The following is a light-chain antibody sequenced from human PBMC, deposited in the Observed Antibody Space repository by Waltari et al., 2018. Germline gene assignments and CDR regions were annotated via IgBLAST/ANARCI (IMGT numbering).Light chain of an antibody. CDR2: KDT. J-gene: IGLJ2*01. CDR3: QSADSTSTHVV. Sequence: SYELTQPPSVSVSPGQTATITCSGDALPKPFAFWYQQKPGPAPVLVTSKDTERPSGIPDRFSGSTSGTTVTLTISGVQAEDEADYYCQSADSTSTHVVFGGGTKLTVL. V-gene: IGLV3-25*03. CDR1: ALPKPF.